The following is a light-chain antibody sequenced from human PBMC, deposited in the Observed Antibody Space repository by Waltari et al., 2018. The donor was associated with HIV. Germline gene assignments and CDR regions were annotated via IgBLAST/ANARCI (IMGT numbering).Light chain of an antibody. CDR3: QQYDNSPVT. CDR2: GAS. J-gene: IGKJ5*01. CDR1: PSLRRTY. Sequence: EIVLTQSPDTLSLSPGEGATLSCRASPSLRRTYLAWYQQKTGQAPRLLSYGASTRAAGIPDRFSGRGSGTDFTLTISRLEPEDFAVYYCQQYDNSPVTFGQGTRLEIK. V-gene: IGKV3-20*01.